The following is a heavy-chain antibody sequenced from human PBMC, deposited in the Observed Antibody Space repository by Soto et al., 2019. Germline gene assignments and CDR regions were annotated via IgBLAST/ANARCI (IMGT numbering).Heavy chain of an antibody. V-gene: IGHV3-11*01. CDR3: ARETFNYYGSGSYLDY. D-gene: IGHD3-10*01. Sequence: GSLRLSCAASGFTFSDYYMSWIRQAPGKGLEWVSYISSSGSTIYYADSVKGRFTISRDNAKNSLYLQMNSLRAEDTAVYYCARETFNYYGSGSYLDYWGQGTLVTVSS. CDR2: ISSSGSTI. J-gene: IGHJ4*02. CDR1: GFTFSDYY.